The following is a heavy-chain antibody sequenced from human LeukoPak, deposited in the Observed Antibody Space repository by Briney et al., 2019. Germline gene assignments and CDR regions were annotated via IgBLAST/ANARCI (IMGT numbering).Heavy chain of an antibody. CDR3: ARDLGLYSPPNYYYFYMDV. D-gene: IGHD3-10*01. J-gene: IGHJ6*03. V-gene: IGHV3-33*01. Sequence: GGSLRLSCAASGFTFSNYGMHWARQAPGKGLEWVAVIWYDGNKKYYADSVKGRFTISRDNSKNTLYLQMNSLRAEDTAVYYCARDLGLYSPPNYYYFYMDVWGKGTTVTVSS. CDR1: GFTFSNYG. CDR2: IWYDGNKK.